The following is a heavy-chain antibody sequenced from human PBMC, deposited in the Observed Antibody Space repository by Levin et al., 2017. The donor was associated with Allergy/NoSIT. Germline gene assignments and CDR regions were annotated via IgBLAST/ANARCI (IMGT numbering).Heavy chain of an antibody. V-gene: IGHV1-69*01. CDR2: IIPIFGTA. Sequence: KISCKASGGTFSSYAISWVRQAPGQGLEWMGGIIPIFGTANYAQKFQGRVTITADESTSTAYMELSSLRSEDTAVYYCARAFSYDSSGYYWNGKYFQHWGQGTLVTVSS. D-gene: IGHD3-22*01. CDR1: GGTFSSYA. J-gene: IGHJ1*01. CDR3: ARAFSYDSSGYYWNGKYFQH.